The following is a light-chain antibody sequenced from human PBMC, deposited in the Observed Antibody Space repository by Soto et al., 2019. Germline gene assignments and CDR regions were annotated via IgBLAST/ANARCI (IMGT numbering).Light chain of an antibody. V-gene: IGKV3-20*01. CDR2: DAS. J-gene: IGKJ5*01. Sequence: VLTQSPGTLSLSPGGSATLSCRASQNINNNYLAWYQHKPGQAPRLLMYDASLRATGVPDRFSGSGSGTDFTLTITRLEPDDSAVYYCQQHGISHITFGQGTRLEN. CDR3: QQHGISHIT. CDR1: QNINNNY.